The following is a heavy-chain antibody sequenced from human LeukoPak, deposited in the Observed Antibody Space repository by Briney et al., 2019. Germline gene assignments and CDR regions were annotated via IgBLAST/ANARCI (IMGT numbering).Heavy chain of an antibody. CDR3: ARDRAPNYYGSGSYSY. CDR1: GYTFTSYD. Sequence: GASVKVSCKASGYTFTSYDISWVRQAPGQGLEWMGWISAYNGNTNYAQKLQGRVTMTTDASTSTAYMELRSLRSDDTAVYYCARDRAPNYYGSGSYSYWGQGTLVTVSS. D-gene: IGHD3-10*01. CDR2: ISAYNGNT. V-gene: IGHV1-18*01. J-gene: IGHJ4*02.